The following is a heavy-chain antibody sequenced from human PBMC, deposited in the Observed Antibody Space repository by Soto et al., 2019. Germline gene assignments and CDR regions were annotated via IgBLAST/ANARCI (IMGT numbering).Heavy chain of an antibody. Sequence: QLQLQESGPGLVKPSETLSLTCTVSGGSISSSSYYWGWIRQPPGKGLEWIGSIYYSGSTHYNPSLKRRVTISEDSSKIQCSLKLSSVTAAEPAVYYCASLPYYDFWSGYYVDYYYYYMDVWGKGTTVTVSS. V-gene: IGHV4-39*01. D-gene: IGHD3-3*01. CDR2: IYYSGST. J-gene: IGHJ6*03. CDR1: GGSISSSSYY. CDR3: ASLPYYDFWSGYYVDYYYYYMDV.